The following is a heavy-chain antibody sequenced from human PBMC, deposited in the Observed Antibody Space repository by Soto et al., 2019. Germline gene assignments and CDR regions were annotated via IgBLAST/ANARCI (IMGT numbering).Heavy chain of an antibody. J-gene: IGHJ6*03. CDR3: AGLCGDYNYYYYMDV. D-gene: IGHD4-17*01. CDR2: IYYSGST. CDR1: GGSISSSSYY. Sequence: SETLSLTCTVSGGSISSSSYYWGWIRQPPGKGLEWIGSIYYSGSTYYNPSLKSRVTISVDTSKNQFSLKLSSVTAADTAVYYCAGLCGDYNYYYYMDVWGKGTTVTVSS. V-gene: IGHV4-39*01.